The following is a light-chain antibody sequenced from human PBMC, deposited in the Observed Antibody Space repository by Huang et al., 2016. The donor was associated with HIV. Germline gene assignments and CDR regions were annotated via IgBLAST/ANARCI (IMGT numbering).Light chain of an antibody. CDR3: QQYDNLPLT. J-gene: IGKJ4*01. CDR1: QDITNY. CDR2: DAS. Sequence: DIQMTQSPSSLSASVGDRVTITCQASQDITNYLNWYQQKPGKAPKLLIYDASNLETGVPSRVSGSGSGTDFTFTISSLQPEDIATYDCQQYDNLPLTFGGGTKVEIK. V-gene: IGKV1-33*01.